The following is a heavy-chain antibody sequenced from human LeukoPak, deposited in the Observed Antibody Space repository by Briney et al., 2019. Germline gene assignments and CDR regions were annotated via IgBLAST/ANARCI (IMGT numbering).Heavy chain of an antibody. J-gene: IGHJ6*03. Sequence: SETLSLTCTVSGGSISSYYWSWIRQPPGKGLEWIGYIYYSGSTSYNPSLKSRVTISVDTSKNQFSLKLSSVTAADTAVYYCARGLRYYDSSGYSYYYYYYMDVWGKGTTVTVSS. CDR1: GGSISSYY. D-gene: IGHD3-22*01. CDR2: IYYSGST. CDR3: ARGLRYYDSSGYSYYYYYYMDV. V-gene: IGHV4-59*01.